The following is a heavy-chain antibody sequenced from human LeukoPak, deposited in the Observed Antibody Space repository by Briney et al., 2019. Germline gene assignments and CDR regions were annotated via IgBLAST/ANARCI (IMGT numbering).Heavy chain of an antibody. V-gene: IGHV4-59*08. D-gene: IGHD6-13*01. Sequence: SETLSLTCTDSGGSISSYYWSWIRQPPGKGLEWIGYIYYSGTTNYNPSLKSRVTILVDTSKNQFSLNLSSVTAADTAVYYCARRGIAAAGYDYWGQGTLVTVSS. J-gene: IGHJ4*02. CDR1: GGSISSYY. CDR2: IYYSGTT. CDR3: ARRGIAAAGYDY.